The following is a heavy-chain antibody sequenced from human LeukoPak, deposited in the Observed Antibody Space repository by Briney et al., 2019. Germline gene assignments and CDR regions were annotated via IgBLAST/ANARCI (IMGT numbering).Heavy chain of an antibody. D-gene: IGHD4-23*01. CDR2: IIPIFGTA. V-gene: IGHV1-69*13. CDR1: GGTFSSYA. Sequence: ASVKVSCKASGGTFSSYAISWVRQAPGQGLEWMGGIIPIFGTANYAQKFQGRVTITADESTSTAYMELSSLRSEDTAVYYCARDLGDYGGNLYYYYGMDVWGQGTTVTVSS. CDR3: ARDLGDYGGNLYYYYGMDV. J-gene: IGHJ6*02.